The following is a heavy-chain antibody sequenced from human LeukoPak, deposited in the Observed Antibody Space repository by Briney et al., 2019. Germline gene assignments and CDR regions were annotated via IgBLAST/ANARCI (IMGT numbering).Heavy chain of an antibody. V-gene: IGHV3-23*01. J-gene: IGHJ4*02. D-gene: IGHD3-22*01. Sequence: GGSLRLSCAASGFTFNSYAMSWVRQAPGKGLEWVSTISGSGSSTYYADSVKGRFTISRDNSKNTLYLQMNSLRAEDTAVYYCAKLRYDTGSYYVDYWGQGTLVTVSS. CDR3: AKLRYDTGSYYVDY. CDR1: GFTFNSYA. CDR2: ISGSGSST.